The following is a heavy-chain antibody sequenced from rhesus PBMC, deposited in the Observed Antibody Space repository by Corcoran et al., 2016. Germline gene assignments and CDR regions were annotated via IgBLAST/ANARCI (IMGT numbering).Heavy chain of an antibody. Sequence: QVQLQESGPGLVKPSETLSLTCVVSGDSISSDYWGWVRQSPGKGLEWIGYVYGVSGSTNYNPSLNSRVTISTDTSKNQFSLKLTSVAAADTAIYYCAKYCSGTGCGYFEFWGQGALVTVSS. CDR1: GDSISSDY. D-gene: IGHD2-21*01. J-gene: IGHJ1*01. V-gene: IGHV4S7*01. CDR2: VYGVSGST. CDR3: AKYCSGTGCGYFEF.